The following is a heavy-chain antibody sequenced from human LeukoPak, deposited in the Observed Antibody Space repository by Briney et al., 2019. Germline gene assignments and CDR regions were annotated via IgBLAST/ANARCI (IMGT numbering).Heavy chain of an antibody. D-gene: IGHD3-10*01. CDR3: ARAEYSTMVRGVIVYYGMDV. Sequence: SGGSLRLSCAASGFTFSTYTLNWVRQAPGKGLEWVSSIRTNSSHIYYADLVKGRFTISRDNAKNSLFLQMNSLRAEDTAVYYCARAEYSTMVRGVIVYYGMDVWGQGTTVTVSS. CDR2: IRTNSSHI. J-gene: IGHJ6*02. CDR1: GFTFSTYT. V-gene: IGHV3-21*01.